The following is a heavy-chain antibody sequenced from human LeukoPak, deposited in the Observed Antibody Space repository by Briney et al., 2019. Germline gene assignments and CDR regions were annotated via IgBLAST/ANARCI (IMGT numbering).Heavy chain of an antibody. D-gene: IGHD3-22*01. CDR2: ISGGGTGT. J-gene: IGHJ4*02. V-gene: IGHV3-23*01. CDR1: GFTFSSYA. CDR3: ARSFYYDTSGSYYFDY. Sequence: GGSLRLSCTVSGFTFSSYAMTWVRQDPGKGLEWVSGISGGGTGTYYADSVKGRFTISRDNSKNTLYLQMNSLRAEDTAVYYCARSFYYDTSGSYYFDYWGQGTLVTVSS.